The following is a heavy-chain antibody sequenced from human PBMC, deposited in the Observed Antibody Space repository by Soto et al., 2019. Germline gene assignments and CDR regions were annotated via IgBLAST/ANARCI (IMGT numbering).Heavy chain of an antibody. CDR1: GYTFTSYG. J-gene: IGHJ3*02. D-gene: IGHD6-13*01. Sequence: ASVKVSCKASGYTFTSYGISWVRQAPGQGLEWMGWISAYNGNTNYAQKLQGRVTMTTDTSTSTAYMELRSLRSDDTAVYYCARDIAAAGPLDAFDIWGQGTMVTVSS. CDR2: ISAYNGNT. V-gene: IGHV1-18*01. CDR3: ARDIAAAGPLDAFDI.